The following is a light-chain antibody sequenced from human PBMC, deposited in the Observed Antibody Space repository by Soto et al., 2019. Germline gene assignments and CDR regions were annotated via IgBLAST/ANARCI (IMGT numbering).Light chain of an antibody. CDR3: AAWDDTLNGLV. CDR1: TSNIGTNI. Sequence: QSVLTQPPSASGTPGQRISISCSGRTSNIGTNIVAWYQHHPATAPNLLIYNNNQRPSAVPDRFFGSKSGSSASLAISGLQPDDESHYYCAAWDDTLNGLVFGGGTKLTVL. CDR2: NNN. V-gene: IGLV1-44*01. J-gene: IGLJ3*02.